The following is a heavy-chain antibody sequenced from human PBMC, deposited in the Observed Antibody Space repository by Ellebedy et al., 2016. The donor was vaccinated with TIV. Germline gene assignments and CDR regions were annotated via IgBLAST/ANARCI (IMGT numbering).Heavy chain of an antibody. CDR3: ARYYNDVSGYSLDY. D-gene: IGHD3-22*01. V-gene: IGHV4-4*02. J-gene: IGHJ4*02. Sequence: GSLRLXXAVSGDSINNNRWWSWVRQAPGKGLEWIGEIYRSGSTNYNPSLKSRVSMSLDKSKNQFSLSLTSVTAADTAIYYCARYYNDVSGYSLDYWGQGTLVTVSA. CDR2: IYRSGST. CDR1: GDSINNNRW.